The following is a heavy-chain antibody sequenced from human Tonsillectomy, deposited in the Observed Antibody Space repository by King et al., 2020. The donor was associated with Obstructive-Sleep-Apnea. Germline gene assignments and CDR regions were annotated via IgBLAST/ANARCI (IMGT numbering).Heavy chain of an antibody. Sequence: VQLQQWGAGLLKPSETLSLTCVVYGGSFSGYYWSWIRQPPGKGLEWIGEINHSGSTNYNPALKSRVTISLETSKNQFSLELSAVTAADTAVYYCARGGWGSSWPFDYWGQGTLVTVSS. V-gene: IGHV4-34*01. CDR3: ARGGWGSSWPFDY. CDR1: GGSFSGYY. CDR2: INHSGST. D-gene: IGHD6-13*01. J-gene: IGHJ4*02.